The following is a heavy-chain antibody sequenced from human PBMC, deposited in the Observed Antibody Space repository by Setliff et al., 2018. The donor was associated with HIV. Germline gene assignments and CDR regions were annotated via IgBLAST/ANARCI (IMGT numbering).Heavy chain of an antibody. CDR1: GYTFTGYY. CDR2: INPNSGGT. V-gene: IGHV1-2*02. Sequence: ASVKVSCKAPGYTFTGYYIHWVRQAPGQGLEWMGWINPNSGGTNYAQKFQGRVTMTRDTSISTAYMEVSRLRSDDTAVYYCARVSQYSSSWYVRWFDPWGQGTLVTVSS. J-gene: IGHJ5*02. CDR3: ARVSQYSSSWYVRWFDP. D-gene: IGHD6-13*01.